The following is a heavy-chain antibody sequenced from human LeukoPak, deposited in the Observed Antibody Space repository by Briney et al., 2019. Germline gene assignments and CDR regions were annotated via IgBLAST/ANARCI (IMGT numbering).Heavy chain of an antibody. CDR3: AKGSNWNADTEFDY. D-gene: IGHD1-20*01. V-gene: IGHV3-9*01. Sequence: GRSLRLSCAASGFTFDDYAMHWVRQAPGKGLEWVSGISWNSGSIGYADSVKGRFTISRDNAKNSLYPQMNSLRAEDTALYYCAKGSNWNADTEFDYWGQGTLVTVSS. J-gene: IGHJ4*02. CDR2: ISWNSGSI. CDR1: GFTFDDYA.